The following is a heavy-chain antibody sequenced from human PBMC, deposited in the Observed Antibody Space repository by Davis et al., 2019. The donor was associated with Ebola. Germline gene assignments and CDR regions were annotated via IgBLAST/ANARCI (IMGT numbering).Heavy chain of an antibody. D-gene: IGHD3-22*01. J-gene: IGHJ3*02. CDR3: ARGDYYDSSFADAFDI. V-gene: IGHV3-7*03. CDR1: GFTFSTYA. Sequence: GGSLRLSCAASGFTFSTYAMSWVRQAPGKGLEWVANIKEDGSEKHYVDSVKGRFTMSRDNAKNSLHLQMNSLRVEDTAVYYCARGDYYDSSFADAFDIWGQGTMVTVSS. CDR2: IKEDGSEK.